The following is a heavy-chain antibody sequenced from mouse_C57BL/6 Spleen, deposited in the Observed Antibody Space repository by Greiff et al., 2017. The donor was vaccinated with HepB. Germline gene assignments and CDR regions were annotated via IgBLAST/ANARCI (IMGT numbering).Heavy chain of an antibody. CDR3: AKEDAWFAY. J-gene: IGHJ3*01. CDR2: IWSGGST. V-gene: IGHV2-4*01. Sequence: VKLVESGPGLVQPSQSLSITCTVSGFSLTSYGVHWVRQPPGKGLEWLGVIWSGGSTDYNAAFISRLSISKDNSTSQVFFKMNSLQADDTAIYYCAKEDAWFAYWGQGTLVTVSA. CDR1: GFSLTSYG.